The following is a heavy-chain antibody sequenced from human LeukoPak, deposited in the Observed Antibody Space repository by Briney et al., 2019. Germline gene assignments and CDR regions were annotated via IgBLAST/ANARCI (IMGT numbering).Heavy chain of an antibody. CDR3: ARISSSNWYNERGAFDV. CDR2: IYYSGST. CDR1: GGSISSYY. V-gene: IGHV4-59*01. D-gene: IGHD6-13*01. Sequence: SETLSLTCTVSGGSISSYYWSWIRQPPGKGLEWIGYIYYSGSTNYSPSLKSRVTISVDTSKNQFSLKLRSVTAADTAVYYCARISSSNWYNERGAFDVWGQGTMVTVSS. J-gene: IGHJ3*01.